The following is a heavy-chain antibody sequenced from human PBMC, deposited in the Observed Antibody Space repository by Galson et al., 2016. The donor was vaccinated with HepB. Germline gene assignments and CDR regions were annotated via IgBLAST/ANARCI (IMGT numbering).Heavy chain of an antibody. D-gene: IGHD2/OR15-2a*01. CDR3: TGEVTVIGAHTGFDF. Sequence: FTFSDAWMNWVRQAPGKGLEWVGLIKSKTDGGTTDYAAPVKGRFTISRDDSKNTLYLQMNSLKTEDTAVYYCTGEVTVIGAHTGFDFWGQGTLVTVSS. J-gene: IGHJ5*01. CDR2: IKSKTDGGTT. CDR1: FTFSDAW. V-gene: IGHV3-15*07.